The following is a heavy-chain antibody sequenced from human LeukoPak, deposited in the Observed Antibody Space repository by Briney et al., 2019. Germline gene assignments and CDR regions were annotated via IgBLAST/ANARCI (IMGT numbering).Heavy chain of an antibody. Sequence: PSEALSLTCAVYGGSFSGYYWSWIRQPPGKGLEWIGEINHSGSTNYNPSLKSRVTISVDTSKNQFSLKLSSVTAADTAVYYCARGQRGYSYGYRVESLCVFDYWGQGTLVTVSS. CDR3: ARGQRGYSYGYRVESLCVFDY. CDR1: GGSFSGYY. CDR2: INHSGST. J-gene: IGHJ4*02. V-gene: IGHV4-34*01. D-gene: IGHD5-18*01.